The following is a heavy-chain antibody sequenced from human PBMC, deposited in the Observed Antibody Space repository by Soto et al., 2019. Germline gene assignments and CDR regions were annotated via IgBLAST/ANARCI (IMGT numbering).Heavy chain of an antibody. V-gene: IGHV4-4*07. CDR2: IYTSGTT. Sequence: SETLSLTCTVSGRSMSGYYWSWIRQPAGERLEWIGRIYTSGTTDFNPSLKGRVTMSVDTSKNQFSLKLTSVTAADTALYYCAREDYYDTGYYVVWGQGTQVTVS. J-gene: IGHJ4*02. CDR1: GRSMSGYY. D-gene: IGHD3-9*01. CDR3: AREDYYDTGYYVV.